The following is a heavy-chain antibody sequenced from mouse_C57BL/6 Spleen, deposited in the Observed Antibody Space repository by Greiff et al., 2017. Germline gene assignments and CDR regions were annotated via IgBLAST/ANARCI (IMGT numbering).Heavy chain of an antibody. V-gene: IGHV5-17*01. J-gene: IGHJ4*01. CDR2: ISSGSSTI. D-gene: IGHD1-1*01. CDR3: ARPTTVDAMDY. Sequence: EVQVVESGGGLVKPGGSLKLSCAASGFTFSDYGMHWVRQAPEKGLEWVAYISSGSSTIYYADTVKGRFTISRDNAKNTLFMQMTRLRSEDTAMYYCARPTTVDAMDYWGQGTSVTVAS. CDR1: GFTFSDYG.